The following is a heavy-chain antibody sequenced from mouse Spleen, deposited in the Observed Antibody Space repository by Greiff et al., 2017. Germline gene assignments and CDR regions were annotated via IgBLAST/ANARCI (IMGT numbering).Heavy chain of an antibody. CDR3: ASDHTPRRGYGSFAY. J-gene: IGHJ3*01. Sequence: QVQLQQSGPGLVAPSQSLSITCTVSGFSLTSYGVDWVRQSPGKGLEWLGVIWGGGSTNYNSALKSRLSISKDNSKSQVFLKMNSLQTDDTAMYYCASDHTPRRGYGSFAYWGQGTLVTVSA. CDR2: IWGGGST. CDR1: GFSLTSYG. V-gene: IGHV2-6*01. D-gene: IGHD2-2*01.